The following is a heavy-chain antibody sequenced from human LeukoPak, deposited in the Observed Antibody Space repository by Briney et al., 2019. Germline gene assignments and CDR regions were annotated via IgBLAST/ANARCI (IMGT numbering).Heavy chain of an antibody. Sequence: SETLSLTCTVSGGSISSYFWSRTRQPPGKGLEWIGYISNSGSTNYNPSLKSRVTILMDTSKKQFSLKPSSVSAADTAVYYCARELIVGATMAFDMWGRGTRVTVSS. CDR1: GGSISSYF. J-gene: IGHJ3*02. CDR3: ARELIVGATMAFDM. V-gene: IGHV4-59*01. D-gene: IGHD1-26*01. CDR2: ISNSGST.